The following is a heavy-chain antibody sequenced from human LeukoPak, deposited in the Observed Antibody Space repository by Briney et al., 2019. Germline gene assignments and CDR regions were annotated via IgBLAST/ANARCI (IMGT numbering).Heavy chain of an antibody. D-gene: IGHD2-21*02. V-gene: IGHV4-38-2*02. CDR1: GYSIGSGYY. CDR2: IYHSGST. CDR3: NRAYCGGDCYSPNAFDI. Sequence: PSETLSLTCTVSGYSIGSGYYWGWIRQPPGKGLEWIGSIYHSGSTYYNPSLKSRVTISVDTSKNQFSLKLSSVTAADTAVYYCNRAYCGGDCYSPNAFDIWGQGTMVTVSS. J-gene: IGHJ3*02.